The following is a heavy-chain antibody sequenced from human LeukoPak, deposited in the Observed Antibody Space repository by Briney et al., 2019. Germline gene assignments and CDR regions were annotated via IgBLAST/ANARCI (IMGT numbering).Heavy chain of an antibody. CDR2: INHSGST. CDR1: GGSFSGYY. Sequence: SETLSLTCAVYGGSFSGYYWSWIRQPPGKGLEWIGEINHSGSTNYNPSLKSRVTISVDTSKNRFSLKLSSVTAADTAVYYCARHLIAAAGGAFDIWGQGTMVTVSS. V-gene: IGHV4-34*01. CDR3: ARHLIAAAGGAFDI. J-gene: IGHJ3*02. D-gene: IGHD6-13*01.